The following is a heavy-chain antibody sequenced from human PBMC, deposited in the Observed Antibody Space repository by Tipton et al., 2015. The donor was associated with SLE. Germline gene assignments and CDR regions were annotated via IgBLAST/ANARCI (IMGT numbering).Heavy chain of an antibody. CDR2: INHSGTT. CDR3: ARQVDHILITYFEL. Sequence: TLSLTCAIYGGSFSDFYWSWIRQPPGKGLECIGEINHSGTTNYNPSLKSRVTISVDTSKNQFSLKLSSVTAADTAVYYCARQVDHILITYFELWGRGTLVTVSS. V-gene: IGHV4-34*01. D-gene: IGHD2-21*01. J-gene: IGHJ2*01. CDR1: GGSFSDFY.